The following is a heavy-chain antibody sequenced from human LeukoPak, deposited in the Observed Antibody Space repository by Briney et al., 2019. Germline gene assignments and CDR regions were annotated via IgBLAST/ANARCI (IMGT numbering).Heavy chain of an antibody. CDR1: GYIFTVYY. CDR3: ARHPYSGSYHFDY. CDR2: INPNSGGT. V-gene: IGHV1-2*02. Sequence: ASVKVSCKASGYIFTVYYMHWVRQAPGQGLEWMGWINPNSGGTNSAQKFQGRVTMTRDTSISTAYMELSRLTSDDTAVYYCARHPYSGSYHFDYWGQGTLVTVSS. D-gene: IGHD1-26*01. J-gene: IGHJ4*02.